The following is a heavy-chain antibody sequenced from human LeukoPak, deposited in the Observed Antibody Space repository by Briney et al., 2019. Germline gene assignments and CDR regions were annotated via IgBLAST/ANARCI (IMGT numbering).Heavy chain of an antibody. CDR1: GFTFSGYS. Sequence: PGGSLRLSCAASGFTFSGYSMNWVRQAPGKGLEWVSSISSSSSYIYYADSVKGRFTISRDNAKNSLYLQMNSLRAEDTAVYYCARDLGGDILTGYYLYYFDYWGQGTLVTVSS. CDR2: ISSSSSYI. J-gene: IGHJ4*02. V-gene: IGHV3-21*01. CDR3: ARDLGGDILTGYYLYYFDY. D-gene: IGHD3-9*01.